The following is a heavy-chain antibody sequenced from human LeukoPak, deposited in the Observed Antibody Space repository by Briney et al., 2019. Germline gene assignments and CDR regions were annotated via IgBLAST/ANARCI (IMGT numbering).Heavy chain of an antibody. Sequence: SETLSLTCTVCGGSISSGSYYWSWIRQPAGKGLEWIGRIYTSGSTNYNPSLKSRVTISVDTSKNQFSLKLSSVTAADTAVYYCARDQYFGEVTTFYYYYMDVWGKGTTVTVSS. CDR3: ARDQYFGEVTTFYYYYMDV. D-gene: IGHD3-10*01. J-gene: IGHJ6*03. CDR1: GGSISSGSYY. V-gene: IGHV4-61*02. CDR2: IYTSGST.